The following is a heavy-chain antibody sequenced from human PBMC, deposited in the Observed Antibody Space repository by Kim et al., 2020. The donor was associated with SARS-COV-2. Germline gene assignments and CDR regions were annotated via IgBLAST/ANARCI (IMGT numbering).Heavy chain of an antibody. CDR2: INHSGST. CDR1: GGSFSGYY. CDR3: ARLRFTYYYDSSGYYLDY. V-gene: IGHV4-34*01. J-gene: IGHJ4*02. Sequence: SETLSLTCAVYGGSFSGYYWSWIRQPPGKGLEWIGEINHSGSTNYNPSLKSRVTISVDTSKNQFSLKLSSVTAADTAVYYCARLRFTYYYDSSGYYLDYWGQGTLVTVSS. D-gene: IGHD3-22*01.